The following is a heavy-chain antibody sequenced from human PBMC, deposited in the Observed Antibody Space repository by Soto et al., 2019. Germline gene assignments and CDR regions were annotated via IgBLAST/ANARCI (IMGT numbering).Heavy chain of an antibody. V-gene: IGHV1-2*04. Sequence: GASVKVSCKASGYTFTGYYMHWVRQAPGQGLEWMGWINPNSGGTNYAQKFQGWVTMTRDTSISTAYMELSRLRSDDTAVYYCARVNLGMITFGGVRDYYYMDVWGKGTTVTVSS. CDR3: ARVNLGMITFGGVRDYYYMDV. CDR1: GYTFTGYY. J-gene: IGHJ6*03. CDR2: INPNSGGT. D-gene: IGHD3-16*01.